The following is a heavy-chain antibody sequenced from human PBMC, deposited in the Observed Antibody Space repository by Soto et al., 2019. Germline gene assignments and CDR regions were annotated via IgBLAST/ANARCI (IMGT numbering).Heavy chain of an antibody. CDR3: ARLVNYYFGMDV. CDR2: IYPGDSDT. V-gene: IGHV5-51*01. CDR1: DTTHW. J-gene: IGHJ6*02. Sequence: GESLKISFNASDTTHWIGWVRQKPGKGLEWMGIIYPGDSDTKYSPSFQGQVTISVDKSISTAYLHWSSLKASDTATYYCARLVNYYFGMDVWGLGTTVTVSS.